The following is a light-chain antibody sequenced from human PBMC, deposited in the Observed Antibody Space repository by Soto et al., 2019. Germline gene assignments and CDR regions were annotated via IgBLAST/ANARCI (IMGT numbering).Light chain of an antibody. Sequence: DIQMTQSPSSLPTSVGDRVTITCRASQSISSYLNWYQQKPGKAPKLLIYAASSLQSGVPSRFSGSGSGTDFTLTISSLQPEDFAIYFCQQANSFPITFGQGTRLEI. J-gene: IGKJ5*01. CDR1: QSISSY. CDR3: QQANSFPIT. CDR2: AAS. V-gene: IGKV1-39*01.